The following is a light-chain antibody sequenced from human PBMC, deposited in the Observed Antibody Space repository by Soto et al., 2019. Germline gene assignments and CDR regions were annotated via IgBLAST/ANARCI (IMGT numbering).Light chain of an antibody. Sequence: QSALTQPASVSGSPGQSITISCTGSGSDIGAYNYVSWYQQHPGKAPKLLIHGVTRRPSGVSSRFSASKSAYTASLTISALQAEDEATYFCSSFTTSYFYVFGPGTKLTVL. J-gene: IGLJ1*01. CDR1: GSDIGAYNY. V-gene: IGLV2-14*01. CDR2: GVT. CDR3: SSFTTSYFYV.